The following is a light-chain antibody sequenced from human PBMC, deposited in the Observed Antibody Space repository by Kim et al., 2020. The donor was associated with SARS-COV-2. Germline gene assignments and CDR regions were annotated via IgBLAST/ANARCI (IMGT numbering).Light chain of an antibody. CDR2: AAS. Sequence: SASVGGRVTITCRASDTVVTYLNWYQQKPGKAPKLLIYAASKLQTGVPSRFSGSGYGTHFTLTISSLQPDDFATYYCQQTYRLSSFGAGTKVDIK. CDR1: DTVVTY. V-gene: IGKV1-39*01. CDR3: QQTYRLSS. J-gene: IGKJ3*01.